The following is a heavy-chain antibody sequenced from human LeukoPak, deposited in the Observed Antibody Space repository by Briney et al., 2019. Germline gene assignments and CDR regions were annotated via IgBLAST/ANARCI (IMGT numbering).Heavy chain of an antibody. V-gene: IGHV3-7*01. CDR3: ARDGYYDADY. J-gene: IGHJ4*02. CDR2: IKLDGSEE. Sequence: PGGSLRLSCVASGFTLSSYWMSWVRQAPGKGLEWVANIKLDGSEENYVDSVKGRFTISRDNAKNALYLQMNSLRAEDTAVYYCARDGYYDADYLGQGTLVTVSS. CDR1: GFTLSSYW. D-gene: IGHD3-3*01.